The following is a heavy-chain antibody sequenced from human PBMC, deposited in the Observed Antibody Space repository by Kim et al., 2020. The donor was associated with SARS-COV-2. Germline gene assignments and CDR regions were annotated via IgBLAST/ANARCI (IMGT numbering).Heavy chain of an antibody. CDR1: GGSISSSNW. D-gene: IGHD2-15*01. Sequence: SETLSLTCAVSGGSISSSNWWSWVRQPPGKGLEWIGEIYHSGSTNYNPSLKSRVTISVDKSKNQFSLKLSSVTAADTAVYYCARLKEVVVAATDDYWGQGTLVTVSS. J-gene: IGHJ4*02. V-gene: IGHV4-4*02. CDR2: IYHSGST. CDR3: ARLKEVVVAATDDY.